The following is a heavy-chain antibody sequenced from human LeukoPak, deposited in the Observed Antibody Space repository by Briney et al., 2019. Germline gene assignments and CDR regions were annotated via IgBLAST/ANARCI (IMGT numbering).Heavy chain of an antibody. CDR2: LSNTNMI. CDR1: GFSLSSYG. D-gene: IGHD5-18*01. Sequence: AGSLRLSCAASGFSLSSYGMNWVRQAPGKGLEWLSYLSNTNMIHYAEYVKGRFTISRDNAKNSLYLQMDGLRAEDTAVYYCARRGDSPMIGDYWGQGTLVTVSS. J-gene: IGHJ4*02. V-gene: IGHV3-48*01. CDR3: ARRGDSPMIGDY.